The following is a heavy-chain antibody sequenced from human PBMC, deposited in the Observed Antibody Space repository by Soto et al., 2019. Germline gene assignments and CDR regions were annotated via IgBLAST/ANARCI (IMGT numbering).Heavy chain of an antibody. D-gene: IGHD3-10*01. V-gene: IGHV2-5*01. CDR2: IYWNDDK. CDR1: GFSLSTSGVG. J-gene: IGHJ5*02. CDR3: AHSLTPTMVRGVIFPFDP. Sequence: QITLKESGPTLVKPTQTLTLTCTFSGFSLSTSGVGVGWIRQPPGKALEWLALIYWNDDKRYSPSLKSRLTITKDTSKNQVVLTMTNMDPVDTATYYCAHSLTPTMVRGVIFPFDPWGQGTLVTVSS.